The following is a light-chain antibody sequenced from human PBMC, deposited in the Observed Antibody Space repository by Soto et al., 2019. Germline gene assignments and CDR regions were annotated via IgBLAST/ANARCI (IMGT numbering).Light chain of an antibody. CDR2: ATS. Sequence: EIVVTQSPATLSVSPGERATLSCRASQSVGNNFAWYQQKPGQAPRLLIFATSTRATGVPARFSGSRSGTDFTLTISSLQSEDFAVDYCQQYGDWPLTFGGGAKVEIE. J-gene: IGKJ4*01. V-gene: IGKV3-15*01. CDR1: QSVGNN. CDR3: QQYGDWPLT.